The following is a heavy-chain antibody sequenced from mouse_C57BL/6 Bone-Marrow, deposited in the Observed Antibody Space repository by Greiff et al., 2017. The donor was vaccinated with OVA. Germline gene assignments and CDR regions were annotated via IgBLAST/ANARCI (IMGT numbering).Heavy chain of an antibody. CDR2: INPNNGGT. J-gene: IGHJ2*01. D-gene: IGHD1-1*01. V-gene: IGHV1-18*01. CDR3: ARWGYYYGSSVYFDY. CDR1: GYTFTDYN. Sequence: VQLQQSGPELVKPGASVKIPCKASGYTFTDYNMDWVKQSHGKSLEWIGDINPNNGGTIYNQKFKGKATLTVDKSSSTTYMELRSLTSEDTAVYYCARWGYYYGSSVYFDYWGEGTTLTVSS.